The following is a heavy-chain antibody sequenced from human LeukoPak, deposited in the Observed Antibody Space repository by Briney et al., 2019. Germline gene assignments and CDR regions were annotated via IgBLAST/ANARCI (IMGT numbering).Heavy chain of an antibody. CDR2: IYHSGST. CDR3: ARNYYYDSSGPVYFDY. J-gene: IGHJ4*02. CDR1: GGSISSGGYS. V-gene: IGHV4-30-2*01. D-gene: IGHD3-22*01. Sequence: SETLSLTCAVSGGSISSGGYSWSWIRQPPGKGLEWIGYIYHSGSTYYNPSLKSRVTISVDRSKNQFSLKLSSVTAADTAVYYCARNYYYDSSGPVYFDYWGQGALVTVSS.